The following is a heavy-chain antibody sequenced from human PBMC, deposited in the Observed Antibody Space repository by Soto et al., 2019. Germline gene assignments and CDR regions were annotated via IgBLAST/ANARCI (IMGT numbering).Heavy chain of an antibody. J-gene: IGHJ4*02. D-gene: IGHD1-26*01. CDR3: ARDRGSWFDY. Sequence: VQLVESGGSAVRPGGSLRLSCAASGFTFDDYGMSWVRQAPGKGLEWVSAISWNGGSTSYADSVKGRFTISRDNAKNALYLQMNRLSAEDTALYYCARDRGSWFDYWGQGTLVSVSS. CDR2: ISWNGGST. V-gene: IGHV3-20*04. CDR1: GFTFDDYG.